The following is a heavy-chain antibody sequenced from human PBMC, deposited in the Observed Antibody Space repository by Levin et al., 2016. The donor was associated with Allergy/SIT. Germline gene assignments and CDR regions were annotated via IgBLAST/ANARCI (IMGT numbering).Heavy chain of an antibody. CDR2: ITSSSSSI. D-gene: IGHD3-10*01. CDR3: SDGSISGVNY. J-gene: IGHJ4*02. CDR1: GFKFSSYS. Sequence: GGSLRLSCAASGFKFSSYSMNWVRQAPGKGLEWVSYITSSSSSIYYADSVKGRFTTSRDNAKNLVYLQMSSLRAEDTAVYYCSDGSISGVNYWGQGTLVTVVL. V-gene: IGHV3-48*01.